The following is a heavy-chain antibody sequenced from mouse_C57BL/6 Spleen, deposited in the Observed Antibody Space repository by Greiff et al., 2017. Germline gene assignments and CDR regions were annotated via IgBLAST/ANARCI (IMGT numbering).Heavy chain of an antibody. D-gene: IGHD2-2*01. J-gene: IGHJ3*01. Sequence: VQLQQSGPELVKPGASVKISCKASGYSFTGYYMNWVKQSPEKSLEWIGEINPSTGGTTYNQKFKAKATLAVDKSSSTAYMQLKSLTSEDSAVYYCARLGYPAWFAYWGQGTLVTVSA. CDR3: ARLGYPAWFAY. V-gene: IGHV1-42*01. CDR1: GYSFTGYY. CDR2: INPSTGGT.